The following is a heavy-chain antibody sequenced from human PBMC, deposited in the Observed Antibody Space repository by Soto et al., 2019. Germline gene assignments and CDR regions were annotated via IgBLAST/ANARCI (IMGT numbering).Heavy chain of an antibody. Sequence: GSLRLSCAASGFTFSSYAMSWVRQAPGKGLEWVSAIGGSGGSTYYADSVKGRFTISRDNSKNTLFLQMNSLRAEDTAVYYCAKDPYYYDTSEMDVWGQGTTVTVS. J-gene: IGHJ6*02. CDR1: GFTFSSYA. D-gene: IGHD3-22*01. CDR3: AKDPYYYDTSEMDV. CDR2: IGGSGGST. V-gene: IGHV3-23*01.